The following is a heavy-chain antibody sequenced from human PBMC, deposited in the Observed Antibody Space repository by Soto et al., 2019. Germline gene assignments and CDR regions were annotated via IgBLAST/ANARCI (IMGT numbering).Heavy chain of an antibody. CDR2: ISSSGRTI. D-gene: IGHD6-6*01. V-gene: IGHV3-11*01. CDR3: ARDGAARPGTRTDAFDI. CDR1: GFTFSDYY. Sequence: GGSLRLSCAASGFTFSDYYMTWIRQAPGKGLEWVSYISSSGRTIYYADSVKGRFTISRDNAKNSLYLQMNSLRAEDTAVYYCARDGAARPGTRTDAFDIWGQGTMVTVSS. J-gene: IGHJ3*02.